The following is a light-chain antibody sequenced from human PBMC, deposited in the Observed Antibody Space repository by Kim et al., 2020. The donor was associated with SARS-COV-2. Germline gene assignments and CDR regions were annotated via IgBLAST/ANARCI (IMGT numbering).Light chain of an antibody. CDR1: SSDVGGYNY. Sequence: AITISCTGTSSDVGGYNYVSWYQRHPGTAPKLIIYDVSHRPSGVSNRFAGSKSGNTASLTISGLQAEDEADYDGNSYTSGTTLYVFGAGTKVTVL. V-gene: IGLV2-14*03. CDR3: NSYTSGTTLYV. J-gene: IGLJ1*01. CDR2: DVS.